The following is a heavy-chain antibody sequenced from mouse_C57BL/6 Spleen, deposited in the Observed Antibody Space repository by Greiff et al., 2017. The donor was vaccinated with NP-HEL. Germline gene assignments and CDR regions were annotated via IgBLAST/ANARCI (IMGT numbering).Heavy chain of an antibody. J-gene: IGHJ1*03. CDR2: IDPSDSET. Sequence: QVQLQQPGAELVRPGSSVKLSCKASGYTFTSYWMHWVKQRPIQGLEWIGNIDPSDSETHYNQKFKDKATLTVDKSSSTAYMQLSSLTSEDSAVYYCARSRVGYYSNFLWYFDVWGTGTTVTVSS. CDR3: ARSRVGYYSNFLWYFDV. D-gene: IGHD2-5*01. V-gene: IGHV1-52*01. CDR1: GYTFTSYW.